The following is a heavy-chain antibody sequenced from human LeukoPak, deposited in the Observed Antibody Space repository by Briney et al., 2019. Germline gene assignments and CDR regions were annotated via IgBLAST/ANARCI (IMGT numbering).Heavy chain of an antibody. D-gene: IGHD5-18*01. CDR3: ARDNSSPSYYYYYGMDV. CDR1: GFTFSSYS. J-gene: IGHJ6*02. Sequence: GSLRLSCAASGFTFSSYSMNWVRQAPGKGLEWVSSISSSSSYIYYADSVKGRFTISRDNAKNSLYLQTNSLRAEDTAVYYCARDNSSPSYYYYYGMDVWGQGTTVTVSS. V-gene: IGHV3-21*01. CDR2: ISSSSSYI.